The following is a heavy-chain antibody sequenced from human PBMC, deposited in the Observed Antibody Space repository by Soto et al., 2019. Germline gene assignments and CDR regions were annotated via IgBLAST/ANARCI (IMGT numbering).Heavy chain of an antibody. CDR1: GFTFSNAW. CDR3: TTGRYCSSTSCYVEYYYGMDV. V-gene: IGHV3-15*07. CDR2: IKSKTDGGTT. D-gene: IGHD2-2*01. Sequence: GGSLRLSCAASGFTFSNAWMNWVRQAPGKGLEWVGRIKSKTDGGTTDYAAPVKGRFTISRDDSKNTLYLQMNSLKTEDTAVYYCTTGRYCSSTSCYVEYYYGMDVWGQGTTVTVSS. J-gene: IGHJ6*02.